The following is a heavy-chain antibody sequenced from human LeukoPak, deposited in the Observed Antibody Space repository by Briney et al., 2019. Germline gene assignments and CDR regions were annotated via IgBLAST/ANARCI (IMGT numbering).Heavy chain of an antibody. D-gene: IGHD1-1*01. CDR1: GYTFINYD. J-gene: IGHJ6*03. CDR2: MDPNSGNT. V-gene: IGHV1-8*01. CDR3: ARGLSGEHQLGREYYFYMDV. Sequence: ASVKVSCKASGYTFINYDIIWVRQATGQGLEWMGWMDPNSGNTGYAQKFQGRVTMTRNTSISAAYMELSSLRSEDTAVYYCARGLSGEHQLGREYYFYMDVWGKGTTVTISS.